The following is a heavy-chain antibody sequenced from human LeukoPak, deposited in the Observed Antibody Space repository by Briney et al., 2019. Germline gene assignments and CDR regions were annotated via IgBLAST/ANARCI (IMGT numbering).Heavy chain of an antibody. Sequence: GASVKVSRKTSGYTFTSYAFSWVRQASGQGLEWMGWISAYNGNTNYAQKLQGRVTMTTDTSTSTAYMELRSLRSDDTAVYYCAREILGEYYFDYWGQGTLVTVSS. CDR1: GYTFTSYA. J-gene: IGHJ4*02. V-gene: IGHV1-18*01. CDR3: AREILGEYYFDY. CDR2: ISAYNGNT.